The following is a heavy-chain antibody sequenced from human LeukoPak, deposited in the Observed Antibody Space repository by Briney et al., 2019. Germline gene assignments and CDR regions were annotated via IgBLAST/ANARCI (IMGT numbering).Heavy chain of an antibody. J-gene: IGHJ4*02. CDR1: GFTVSSNY. V-gene: IGHV3-66*01. CDR3: ARDLAYSSSWYLGAFDY. D-gene: IGHD6-13*01. Sequence: GGSLRLSCAASGFTVSSNYMSWVRQAPGKGLEWVSVIYSGGSTYYADSVKGRFTISRDNSKNTLYLQMNSLGAEDTAVYYCARDLAYSSSWYLGAFDYWGQGTLVTVSS. CDR2: IYSGGST.